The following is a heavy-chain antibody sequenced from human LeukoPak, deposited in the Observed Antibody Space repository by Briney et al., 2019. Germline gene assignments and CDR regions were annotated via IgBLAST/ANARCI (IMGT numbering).Heavy chain of an antibody. J-gene: IGHJ6*02. D-gene: IGHD6-25*01. Sequence: PGGSLRLSCAASGFTFSSYAMSWVRQAPGKGLEWVSAISGSGGRTYYAGSVKGRFTISRDNSKNTLYLQMNSLRAEDTAVYYCSKDQGLRSYGMDVWGQGTTVTVSS. V-gene: IGHV3-23*01. CDR1: GFTFSSYA. CDR2: ISGSGGRT. CDR3: SKDQGLRSYGMDV.